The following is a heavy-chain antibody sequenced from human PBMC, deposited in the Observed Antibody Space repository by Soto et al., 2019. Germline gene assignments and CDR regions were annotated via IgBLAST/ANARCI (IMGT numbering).Heavy chain of an antibody. D-gene: IGHD3-16*02. CDR2: IGTAGDT. V-gene: IGHV3-13*04. CDR1: GFTFSSYD. CDR3: ARGSQLRLGEISGGDAFDI. J-gene: IGHJ3*02. Sequence: EVQLVESGGGLVQPGGSLRLSCAASGFTFSSYDMHWVRQAIGKGLEWVSSIGTAGDTYYPGSVKGRFTISRENAKNSLYLQINSLRAGDTAVYYCARGSQLRLGEISGGDAFDIWGQGTMVTVSS.